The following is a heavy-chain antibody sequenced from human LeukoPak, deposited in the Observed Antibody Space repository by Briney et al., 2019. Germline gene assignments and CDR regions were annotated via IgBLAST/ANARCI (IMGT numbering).Heavy chain of an antibody. D-gene: IGHD2-2*01. Sequence: SVKVSCKASGGTFSSYAISWVRQAPGQGLEWMGGIIPIFGTANYAQKFQGRVTITADESTSTAYMELSSLRSDDTAVYYCARDVGEYCSSTNCYASHYWGQGTLVTVSS. CDR1: GGTFSSYA. V-gene: IGHV1-69*13. CDR2: IIPIFGTA. CDR3: ARDVGEYCSSTNCYASHY. J-gene: IGHJ4*02.